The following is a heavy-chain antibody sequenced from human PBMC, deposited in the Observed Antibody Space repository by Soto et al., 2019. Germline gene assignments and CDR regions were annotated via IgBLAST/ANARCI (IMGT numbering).Heavy chain of an antibody. CDR1: GGSISSSSYY. CDR3: ARPTNLNWNPEENWFDP. J-gene: IGHJ5*02. V-gene: IGHV4-39*01. D-gene: IGHD1-1*01. Sequence: QLQLQESGPGLVKPSETLSLTCTVSGGSISSSSYYWGWIRQPPGKGLEWIGSIYYSGSTYYNPSLKSRVTISVDTSKNQFSLKLSSVTAADTAVYYCARPTNLNWNPEENWFDPWGQGTLVTVSS. CDR2: IYYSGST.